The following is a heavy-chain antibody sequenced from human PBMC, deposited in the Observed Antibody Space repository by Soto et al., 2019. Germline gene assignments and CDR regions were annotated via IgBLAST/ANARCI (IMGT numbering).Heavy chain of an antibody. CDR1: GYTFTSYD. Sequence: QWQLVQSGAEVKKPGASVKVSCKAPGYTFTSYDINWVRKATGQGLEWMGWMNPNSGNTGYAQKFQGRVTMTRNTTITTAYLELSSLRSEDTALYYCARSTNAYGDRHWGQGAMVTVSS. J-gene: IGHJ4*02. CDR2: MNPNSGNT. V-gene: IGHV1-8*01. D-gene: IGHD4-17*01. CDR3: ARSTNAYGDRH.